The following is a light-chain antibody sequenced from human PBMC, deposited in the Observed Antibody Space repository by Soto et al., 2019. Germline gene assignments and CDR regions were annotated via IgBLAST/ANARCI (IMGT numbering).Light chain of an antibody. J-gene: IGLJ1*01. CDR1: SSEVGGYNY. CDR2: EAS. Sequence: QSVLTQPPSASGSPGQSVTISCTGTSSEVGGYNYVSWYQQHPGKAPKLMIYEASKRPSGVPDRFSGSKSGNTASLTVSGLQAEDEADYYCTSYAGSNNFFYVFGTGTKVTVL. CDR3: TSYAGSNNFFYV. V-gene: IGLV2-8*01.